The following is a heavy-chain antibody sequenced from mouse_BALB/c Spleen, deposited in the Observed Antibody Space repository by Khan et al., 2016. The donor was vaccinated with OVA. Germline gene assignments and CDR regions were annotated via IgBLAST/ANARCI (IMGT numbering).Heavy chain of an antibody. CDR1: GFIFSSYS. CDR2: ISSGGDYT. J-gene: IGHJ3*01. Sequence: EVELVESGGDLVKPGGSLKLSCAASGFIFSSYSMSWVRQTPDKRLEWVATISSGGDYTYYPDNVKGRFTISRDNAKNNLYLQMNSLKSEDTAMYYCASHLTGSFAYWGQGTLVTVSA. D-gene: IGHD4-1*01. V-gene: IGHV5-6*01. CDR3: ASHLTGSFAY.